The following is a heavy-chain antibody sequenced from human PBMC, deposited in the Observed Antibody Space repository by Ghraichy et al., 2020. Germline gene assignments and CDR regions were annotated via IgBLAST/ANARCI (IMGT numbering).Heavy chain of an antibody. CDR3: ARDLIRQDAVTTTYYYGMDV. CDR2: IIPIFGTA. J-gene: IGHJ6*02. V-gene: IGHV1-69*13. D-gene: IGHD4-17*01. Sequence: SVKVSCKASGGTFSRYAISWVRQAPGQGLEWMGGIIPIFGTANYAQKFQGRVTITADESTSTAYMELSSLRSEDTAFYYCARDLIRQDAVTTTYYYGMDVWGQGTTVTVSS. CDR1: GGTFSRYA.